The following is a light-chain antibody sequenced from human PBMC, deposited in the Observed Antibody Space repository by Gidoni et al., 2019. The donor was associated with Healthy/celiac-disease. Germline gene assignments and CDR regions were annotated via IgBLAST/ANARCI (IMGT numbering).Light chain of an antibody. CDR3: QQYYSYPWT. Sequence: AIRMTQSPSSFSSSTGDRGTITCRASQGISSYLAWYQQKPGKAPKLLIYAASTLQSGVPSRFCGSGSATDFTLTISCLQSEDFSTYYCQQYYSYPWTFGQGTKVEIK. CDR2: AAS. CDR1: QGISSY. V-gene: IGKV1-8*01. J-gene: IGKJ1*01.